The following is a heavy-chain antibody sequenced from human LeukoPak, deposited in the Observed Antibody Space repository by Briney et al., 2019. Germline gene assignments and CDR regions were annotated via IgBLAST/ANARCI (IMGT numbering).Heavy chain of an antibody. CDR2: IKSDGSST. D-gene: IGHD6-13*01. CDR3: AKDPEGIAAAGRAPSWFDP. CDR1: GFIFSDYW. V-gene: IGHV3-74*01. Sequence: GGSLRLSCAASGFIFSDYWMHWVRQGPGKGLVWVSRIKSDGSSTSYADSVKGRFTISRDNSKNTLYLQMNSLRAEDTAVYYCAKDPEGIAAAGRAPSWFDPWGQGTLVTVSS. J-gene: IGHJ5*02.